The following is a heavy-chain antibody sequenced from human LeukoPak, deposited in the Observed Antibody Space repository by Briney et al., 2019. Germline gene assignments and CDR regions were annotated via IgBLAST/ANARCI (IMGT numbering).Heavy chain of an antibody. CDR1: GGSISSYY. D-gene: IGHD1-1*01. J-gene: IGHJ4*02. CDR2: IYYSGST. CDR3: ARVRQGGFYYFDY. V-gene: IGHV4-59*01. Sequence: SETLSLTCTVSGGSISSYYWSWIRQPPGKGLEWTGYIYYSGSTNYNPSLKSRVTISVDTSKNQFSLKLSSVTAADTAVYYCARVRQGGFYYFDYWGQGTLVTVSS.